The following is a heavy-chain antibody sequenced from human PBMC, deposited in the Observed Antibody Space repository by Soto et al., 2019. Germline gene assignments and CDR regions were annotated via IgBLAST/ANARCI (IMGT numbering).Heavy chain of an antibody. V-gene: IGHV4-59*08. D-gene: IGHD4-17*01. CDR2: IYYNGST. Sequence: QVQLQESGPGLVKPSETLSLTCTVSGGSISSYYWSWIRQPPGKGLEWIGYIYYNGSTNYNPSPKRPVTISVATSKNQFSLKLSSVTAADTDVYSCARRYGGTFDYWGQGTLVTVSS. CDR3: ARRYGGTFDY. CDR1: GGSISSYY. J-gene: IGHJ4*02.